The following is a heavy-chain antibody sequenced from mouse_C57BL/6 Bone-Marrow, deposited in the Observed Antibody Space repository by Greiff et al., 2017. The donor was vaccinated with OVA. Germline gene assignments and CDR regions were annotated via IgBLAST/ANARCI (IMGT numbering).Heavy chain of an antibody. D-gene: IGHD3-2*02. J-gene: IGHJ4*01. CDR2: INPNNGGT. CDR3: ASPRQLRLNYAMDY. V-gene: IGHV1-26*01. CDR1: GYTFTDYY. Sequence: EVQLQQSGPELVKPGASVKISCKASGYTFTDYYMNWVKQSHGKSLEWIGDINPNNGGTSYNQKFKGKATLTVDKSASTDYTELRSLTYEDSAVYYCASPRQLRLNYAMDYWGQGTSVTVSS.